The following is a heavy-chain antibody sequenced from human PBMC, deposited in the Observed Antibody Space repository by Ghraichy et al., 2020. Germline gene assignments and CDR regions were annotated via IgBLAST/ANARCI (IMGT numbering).Heavy chain of an antibody. CDR2: ISYDGSNK. CDR3: AREGPVTMIVVVAFDY. Sequence: GGSLRLSCAASGFTFSSYAMHWVRQAPGKGLEWVAVISYDGSNKYYADSVKGRFTISRDNSKNTLYLQMNSLRAEDTAVYYCAREGPVTMIVVVAFDYWGQGTLVTVSS. D-gene: IGHD3-22*01. V-gene: IGHV3-30-3*01. J-gene: IGHJ4*02. CDR1: GFTFSSYA.